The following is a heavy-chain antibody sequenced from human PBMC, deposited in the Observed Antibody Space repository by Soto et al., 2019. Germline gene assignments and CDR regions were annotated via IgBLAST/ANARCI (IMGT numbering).Heavy chain of an antibody. Sequence: SETLSLTCTVSVGSITNYYWSWLRQSPGRGLEWIAYVRYNGYTRYTPSLKSRLTISVDTSRNQFFLSLTSVTATDTALYYCARTTDDGNMDVWGTGTTVTVSS. CDR1: VGSITNYY. V-gene: IGHV4-59*08. CDR2: VRYNGYT. J-gene: IGHJ6*03. D-gene: IGHD1-1*01. CDR3: ARTTDDGNMDV.